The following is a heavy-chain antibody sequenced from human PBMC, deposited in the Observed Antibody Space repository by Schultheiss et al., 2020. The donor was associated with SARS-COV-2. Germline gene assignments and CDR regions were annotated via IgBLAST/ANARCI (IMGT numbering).Heavy chain of an antibody. CDR3: ARDAETYYYDSSGYLLY. D-gene: IGHD3-22*01. J-gene: IGHJ4*02. CDR2: ISGSGGST. CDR1: GFTFSSYA. V-gene: IGHV3-23*01. Sequence: GESLKISCAASGFTFSSYAMSWVRQAPGKGLEWVSAISGSGGSTYYADSVKGRFTISRDNSKNTLYLQMNSLRAEDTAVYYCARDAETYYYDSSGYLLYWGQGTLVTVSS.